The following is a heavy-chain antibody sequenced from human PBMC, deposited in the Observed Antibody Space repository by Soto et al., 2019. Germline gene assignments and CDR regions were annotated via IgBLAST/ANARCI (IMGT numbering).Heavy chain of an antibody. V-gene: IGHV4-59*03. CDR2: IHYSGST. CDR3: VGSGTDVWVSKEDYWFAP. CDR1: SGSISSYY. J-gene: IGHJ5*02. Sequence: PSETLSLTCTVSSGSISSYYWSWIRQPPGEGLQWIGYIHYSGSTKYNPSLKSRVTMSVDTSKNKFSLSLKSVTAADTAFYYFVGSGTDVWVSKEDYWFAPWGQETLVTV. D-gene: IGHD3-10*01.